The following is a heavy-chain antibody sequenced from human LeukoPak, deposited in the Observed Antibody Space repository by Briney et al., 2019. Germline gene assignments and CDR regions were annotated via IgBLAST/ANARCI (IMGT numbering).Heavy chain of an antibody. V-gene: IGHV4-39*01. D-gene: IGHD3-10*01. CDR1: GGSISSSSDY. CDR2: IYYSGNT. J-gene: IGHJ4*02. CDR3: ARQLDGSGSFDY. Sequence: SETLSLTCTVSGGSISSSSDYWGWIRQPPGKGLEWIGSIYYSGNTYYNPSLKSRVTISVDTSKNQFSLKLSSVTAADTAVYYCARQLDGSGSFDYWGQGTLVTVSS.